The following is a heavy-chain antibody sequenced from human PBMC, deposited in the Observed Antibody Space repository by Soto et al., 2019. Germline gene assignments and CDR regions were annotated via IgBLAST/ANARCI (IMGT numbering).Heavy chain of an antibody. J-gene: IGHJ4*02. D-gene: IGHD6-6*01. V-gene: IGHV4-39*01. CDR1: GGSISSSSYD. Sequence: SETLSLTCTVSGGSISSSSYDWGWIRQPPGKGLEWIGSIYYSGSTYYNPSLKSRVTISADTSKNQFSLKLSSVTAADTAVYYCARQSFRGGSSSSSFDYWVQGTLVTVSS. CDR2: IYYSGST. CDR3: ARQSFRGGSSSSSFDY.